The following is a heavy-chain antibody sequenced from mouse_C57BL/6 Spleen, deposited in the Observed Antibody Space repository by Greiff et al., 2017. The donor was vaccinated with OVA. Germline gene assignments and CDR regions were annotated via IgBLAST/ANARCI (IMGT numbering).Heavy chain of an antibody. CDR3: AREDYYGNYGSAMDY. CDR1: GYTFTSYG. D-gene: IGHD2-1*01. CDR2: IYPRSGNT. V-gene: IGHV1-81*01. J-gene: IGHJ4*01. Sequence: VKLQESGAELARPGASVKLSCKASGYTFTSYGISWVKQRTGQGLEWIGEIYPRSGNTYYNEKFKGKATLTADKSSSTAYMELRSLTSEDSAVYFCAREDYYGNYGSAMDYWGQGTSVTVSS.